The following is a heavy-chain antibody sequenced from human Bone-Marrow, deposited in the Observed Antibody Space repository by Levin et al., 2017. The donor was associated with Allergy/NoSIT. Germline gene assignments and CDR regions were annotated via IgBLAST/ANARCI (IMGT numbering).Heavy chain of an antibody. CDR2: ISYDGSQI. J-gene: IGHJ4*02. Sequence: GGSLRLSCSASGFTFSNHGMHWVRQAPGKGLEWVAVISYDGSQISYADSVKGRFTISRDNSKNTLSLQMGNVRPEDTAIYYCVKAFKWTGYQHFDSWGQGTPVIVSS. V-gene: IGHV3-30*18. D-gene: IGHD3/OR15-3a*01. CDR1: GFTFSNHG. CDR3: VKAFKWTGYQHFDS.